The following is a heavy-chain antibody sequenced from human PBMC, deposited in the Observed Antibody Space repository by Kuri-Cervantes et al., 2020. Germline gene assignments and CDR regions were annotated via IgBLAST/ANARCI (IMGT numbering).Heavy chain of an antibody. CDR3: ASSGYDFTKKENDAFDI. Sequence: GGSLRLSCAASGFTFDDYAMHWVRQAPGKGLEWVSLISWDGGSTYYEDSVKGRFTISRDNAENSLYLQMNSLRAEDTALYYCASSGYDFTKKENDAFDIWGQGTMVTVSS. V-gene: IGHV3-43D*04. D-gene: IGHD5-12*01. CDR2: ISWDGGST. J-gene: IGHJ3*02. CDR1: GFTFDDYA.